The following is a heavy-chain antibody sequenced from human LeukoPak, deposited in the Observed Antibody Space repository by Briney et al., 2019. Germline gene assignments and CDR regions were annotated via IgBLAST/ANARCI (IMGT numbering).Heavy chain of an antibody. Sequence: SETLSLTCTVSGGSISSSSYYWGWIRQPPGKGLEWIVSIYYSGSTYYNPSLKSRVTISVDTSKNQFSLKLSSVTAADTAVYYCARHRGPDSYGYPRDYYFDYWGQGTLVTVSS. CDR2: IYYSGST. CDR1: GGSISSSSYY. J-gene: IGHJ4*02. V-gene: IGHV4-39*01. D-gene: IGHD5-18*01. CDR3: ARHRGPDSYGYPRDYYFDY.